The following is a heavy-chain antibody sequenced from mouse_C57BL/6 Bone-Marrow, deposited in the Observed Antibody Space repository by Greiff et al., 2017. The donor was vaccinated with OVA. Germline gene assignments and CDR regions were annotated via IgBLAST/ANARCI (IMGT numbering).Heavy chain of an antibody. D-gene: IGHD2-3*01. CDR2: IDPSDSYT. V-gene: IGHV1-59*01. J-gene: IGHJ3*01. CDR1: GYTFTSYW. Sequence: QVQLQQPGAELVRPGTSVKLSCKASGYTFTSYWMHWVKQRPGQGLEWIGVIDPSDSYTNYNQKFKGKATLTVDTSSSTAYMQLSSLTSEDAAVYYCGRTGDGYYGSWFDYWGQGTMVTVSA. CDR3: GRTGDGYYGSWFDY.